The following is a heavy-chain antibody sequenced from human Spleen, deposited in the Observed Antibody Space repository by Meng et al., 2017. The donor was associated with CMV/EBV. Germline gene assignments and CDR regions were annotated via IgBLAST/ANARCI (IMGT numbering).Heavy chain of an antibody. CDR2: ISSDGNFQ. CDR3: AKEWAPHENFDY. J-gene: IGHJ4*02. Sequence: GESLKISCAASGFPFRTYAMHWVRQAPGKGREWVAVISSDGNFQHYADSLKGRFTISRDNSKNTLYLQMNSLRAEDTAVYYCAKEWAPHENFDYWGQGTLVTVSS. CDR1: GFPFRTYA. V-gene: IGHV3-30-3*02.